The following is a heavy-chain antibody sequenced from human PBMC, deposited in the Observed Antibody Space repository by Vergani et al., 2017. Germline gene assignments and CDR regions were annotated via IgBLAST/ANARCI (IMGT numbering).Heavy chain of an antibody. CDR3: ARDCTSGGCPDNYGMDV. J-gene: IGHJ6*02. Sequence: QVQLVESGGGVVQPGRSLRLSCAASGFTFSAYGMHWFRQAPDKGLEWLAVIASDGSDKFYADSVKGRFIISRDNTNNSLFLQLRSLRAEDAAVYYCARDCTSGGCPDNYGMDVWGQGATVTVSS. CDR2: IASDGSDK. V-gene: IGHV3-30*03. CDR1: GFTFSAYG. D-gene: IGHD2-8*01.